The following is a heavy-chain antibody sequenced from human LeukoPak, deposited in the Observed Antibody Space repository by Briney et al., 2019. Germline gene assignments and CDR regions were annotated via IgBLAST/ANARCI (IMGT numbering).Heavy chain of an antibody. CDR2: INHSGST. Sequence: PSETLSLACAVYDGSFSGYYWSWIRQPPEKGLEWIGEINHSGSTNYNPSLKSRVTISVDTSKNQFSLKLSSVTAADTAVYYCAKAHYVWGSYRYHPLGYWGQGTLVTVSS. V-gene: IGHV4-34*01. D-gene: IGHD3-16*02. CDR1: DGSFSGYY. J-gene: IGHJ4*02. CDR3: AKAHYVWGSYRYHPLGY.